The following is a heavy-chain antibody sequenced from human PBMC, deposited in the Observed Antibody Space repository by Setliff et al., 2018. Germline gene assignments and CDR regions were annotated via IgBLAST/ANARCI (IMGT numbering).Heavy chain of an antibody. D-gene: IGHD3-16*01. CDR3: AKEEGRWGSSLYHHVMDV. CDR2: VTGDGQTK. Sequence: PGGSLRLSCAASGFHFSSHAIHWVRQAPGKGLEWVAVVTGDGQTKFYGDSVKGRFTVSRDNYRNRVYLQMTSLRVDDTAVFYCAKEEGRWGSSLYHHVMDVWGKGTTVTVSS. J-gene: IGHJ6*03. CDR1: GFHFSSHA. V-gene: IGHV3-30*18.